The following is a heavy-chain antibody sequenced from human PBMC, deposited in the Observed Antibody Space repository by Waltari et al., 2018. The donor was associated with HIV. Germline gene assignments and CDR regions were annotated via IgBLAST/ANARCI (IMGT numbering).Heavy chain of an antibody. CDR1: GFTFDKYA. J-gene: IGHJ4*02. CDR2: ISWNSGSI. CDR3: AKDPGPTTVTTLCDS. V-gene: IGHV3-9*01. Sequence: EVQLVESGGRLVQPGRSLRLSCAASGFTFDKYAMHWVRKAPGKGLEWVSGISWNSGSIGYVDSVKGRFTISRDNAKNRLYLQMNSLRVEDTALYYCAKDPGPTTVTTLCDSWGQGTLVTVSS. D-gene: IGHD4-17*01.